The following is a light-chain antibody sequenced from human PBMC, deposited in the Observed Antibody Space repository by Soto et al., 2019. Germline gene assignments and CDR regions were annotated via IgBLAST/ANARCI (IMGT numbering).Light chain of an antibody. Sequence: DTQMTQSPSSLSASVGDRVTITCRASQSISSWLAWYQQKPGKAPKLLIYKASSLESGVPSRFSGSGSGTEFTLTISSLQPDDFATYYCQQYNTYSPRNPFGQGTKVEIK. CDR1: QSISSW. CDR2: KAS. J-gene: IGKJ1*01. V-gene: IGKV1-5*03. CDR3: QQYNTYSPRNP.